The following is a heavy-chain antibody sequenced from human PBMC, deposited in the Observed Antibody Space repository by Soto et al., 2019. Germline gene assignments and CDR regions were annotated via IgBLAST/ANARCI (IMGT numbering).Heavy chain of an antibody. D-gene: IGHD3-22*01. CDR1: GFTFSSYS. CDR3: ASTYDSSGYYEGEAFDI. Sequence: GWSLRLSCAASGFTFSSYSMNWVRQAPGKGLEWVSSISSSSSYIYYADSVKGRFTISRDNAKNSLYLQMNSLRAEDTAVYYCASTYDSSGYYEGEAFDIWGQGTMVTVSS. V-gene: IGHV3-21*01. CDR2: ISSSSSYI. J-gene: IGHJ3*02.